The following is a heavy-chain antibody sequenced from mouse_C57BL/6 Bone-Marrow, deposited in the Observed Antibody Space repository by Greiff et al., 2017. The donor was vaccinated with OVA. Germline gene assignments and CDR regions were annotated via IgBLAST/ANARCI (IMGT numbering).Heavy chain of an antibody. V-gene: IGHV1-61*01. CDR2: IYPSDSET. CDR1: GYTFTSYW. J-gene: IGHJ3*01. CDR3: ARNYYGSRGFAY. D-gene: IGHD1-1*01. Sequence: QVQLQQPGAELVRPGSSVKLSCKASGYTFTSYWMDWVKQRPGQGLEWIGNIYPSDSETHYNQKFKDKATLTVDKSSSTAYMQLSSRTSEDSAVYYCARNYYGSRGFAYWGQGTLVTVSA.